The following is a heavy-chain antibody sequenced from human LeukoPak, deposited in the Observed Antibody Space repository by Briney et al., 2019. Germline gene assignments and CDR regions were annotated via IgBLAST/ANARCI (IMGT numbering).Heavy chain of an antibody. V-gene: IGHV1-69*04. CDR2: IIPILGIA. CDR1: GGTFSSYA. CDR3: AREGEGVVVRAATGDGMDV. D-gene: IGHD2-2*01. J-gene: IGHJ6*02. Sequence: SVKVSCKASGGTFSSYAISWVRQAPGQGLEWMGRIIPILGIANYAQKFQGRVTITADKSTSTAYMELSSLRSEDTAVYYCAREGEGVVVRAATGDGMDVWGQGTTVTVSS.